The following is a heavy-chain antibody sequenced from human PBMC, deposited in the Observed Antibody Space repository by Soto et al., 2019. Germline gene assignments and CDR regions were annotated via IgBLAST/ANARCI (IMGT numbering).Heavy chain of an antibody. V-gene: IGHV6-1*01. CDR2: TYYRSKWYN. D-gene: IGHD3-16*02. CDR1: GDSVSSNSAA. Sequence: PSQTLSLTCAISGDSVSSNSAAWNWIRQSPSRGLEWLGRTYYRSKWYNDYAVSVKSRITINPDTSKNQFSLQLNSVTPEDTAVYYCARGLDYVWGRYRYSKENWFDPWGQGTLVTVSS. CDR3: ARGLDYVWGRYRYSKENWFDP. J-gene: IGHJ5*02.